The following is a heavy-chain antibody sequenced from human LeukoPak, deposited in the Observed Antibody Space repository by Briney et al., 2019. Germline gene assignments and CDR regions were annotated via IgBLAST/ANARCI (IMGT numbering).Heavy chain of an antibody. CDR1: GYTFTGYY. CDR3: ARGDCSSTSCYTGIYGMDV. CDR2: INPNSGGT. Sequence: GASVKVSCKASGYTFTGYYMHWVRQAPGQGLEWMGWINPNSGGTNYAQKFQGRVTMTRDTSISTAYMELSRLRSDDTAVYYCARGDCSSTSCYTGIYGMDVWGQGTTVTVSS. D-gene: IGHD2-2*02. J-gene: IGHJ6*02. V-gene: IGHV1-2*02.